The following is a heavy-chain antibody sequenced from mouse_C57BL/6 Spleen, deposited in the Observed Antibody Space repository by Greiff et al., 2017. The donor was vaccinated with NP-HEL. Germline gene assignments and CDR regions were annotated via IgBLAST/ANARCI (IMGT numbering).Heavy chain of an antibody. CDR1: GYTFTDYY. CDR2: IYPGSGNT. V-gene: IGHV1-76*01. CDR3: ARASPGAMDY. J-gene: IGHJ4*01. Sequence: VMLVESGAELVRPGASVKLSCKASGYTFTDYYINWVKQRPGQGLEWIARIYPGSGNTYYNEKFKGKATLTAEKSSSTAYMQLSSLTSEDSAVYFCARASPGAMDYWGQGTSVTVSS.